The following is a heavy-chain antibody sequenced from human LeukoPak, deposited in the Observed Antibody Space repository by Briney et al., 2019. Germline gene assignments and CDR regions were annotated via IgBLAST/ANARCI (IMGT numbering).Heavy chain of an antibody. Sequence: SETLSLTCTVSGGSISSYYWSWIRQPAGKGLEWIGRIYTSGSTNYNPSLKSRVTIPVDKSKNQFSLKLSSVTAADTAVYYCARDRSISGSYYGDFDYWGQGTLVTVSS. V-gene: IGHV4-4*07. D-gene: IGHD1-26*01. CDR3: ARDRSISGSYYGDFDY. CDR2: IYTSGST. CDR1: GGSISSYY. J-gene: IGHJ4*02.